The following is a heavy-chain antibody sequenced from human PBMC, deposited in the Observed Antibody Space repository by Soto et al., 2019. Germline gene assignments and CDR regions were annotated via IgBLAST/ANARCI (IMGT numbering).Heavy chain of an antibody. CDR1: GYTFTTYD. CDR2: LSPHNGNT. Sequence: QVQVVQSGAEVKKPGASVKVSCKTSGYTFTTYDLHWVRQATGQGREWMGWLSPHNGNTGYAQQFRDRVKIAMNTSTSTVSLEVSSLRFEDTATYYCARRKERSGPHYFDYWGQGTLVTVSS. J-gene: IGHJ4*02. D-gene: IGHD6-25*01. V-gene: IGHV1-8*01. CDR3: ARRKERSGPHYFDY.